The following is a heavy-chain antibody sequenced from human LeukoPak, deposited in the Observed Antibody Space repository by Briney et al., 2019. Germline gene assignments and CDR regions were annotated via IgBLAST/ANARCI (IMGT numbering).Heavy chain of an antibody. J-gene: IGHJ4*02. CDR3: AKQKVGTGGFFFDY. Sequence: PGGSLRLSCAASGFTFSIYAMSWVRQAPGKGLDWVSGGSGSAGSTHYADSVKGRFTISRDNSKNTLYLQMDSLRAEDTAVYYCAKQKVGTGGFFFDYWGQGALVTVSS. CDR2: GSGSAGST. V-gene: IGHV3-23*01. CDR1: GFTFSIYA. D-gene: IGHD7-27*01.